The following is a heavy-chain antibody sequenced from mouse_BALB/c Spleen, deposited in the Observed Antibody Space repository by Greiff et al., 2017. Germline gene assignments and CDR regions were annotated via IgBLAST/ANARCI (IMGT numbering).Heavy chain of an antibody. CDR2: ISYSGST. J-gene: IGHJ1*01. V-gene: IGHV3-2*02. CDR3: ARSEDYDEDWYFDV. CDR1: GYSITSDYA. Sequence: EVKLVESGPGLVKPSQSLSLTCTVTGYSITSDYAWNWIRQFPGNKLEWMGYISYSGSTSYNPSLKSRISITRDTSKNQFFLQLNSVTTEDTATYYCARSEDYDEDWYFDVWGAGTTVTVSS. D-gene: IGHD2-4*01.